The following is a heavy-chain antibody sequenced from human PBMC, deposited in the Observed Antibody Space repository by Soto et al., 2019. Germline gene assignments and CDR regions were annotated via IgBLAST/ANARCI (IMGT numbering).Heavy chain of an antibody. CDR2: INPNNGDT. CDR1: RYTFTAYF. CDR3: ARESYNWNYDY. D-gene: IGHD1-20*01. V-gene: IGHV1-2*06. J-gene: IGHJ4*02. Sequence: ASVKVSCKASRYTFTAYFIHWVRQAPGQGLEWMGRINPNNGDTGYAEKFLGRLTMTRDTSINTAYMELNRLRSDDTAVYYCARESYNWNYDYWGQGSLVTVSS.